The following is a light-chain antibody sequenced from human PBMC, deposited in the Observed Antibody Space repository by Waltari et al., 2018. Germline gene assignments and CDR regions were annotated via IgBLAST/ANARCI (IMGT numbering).Light chain of an antibody. J-gene: IGKJ2*01. Sequence: DIVMTPSPASLAVSLGGRATLNCKPRQSVLYSSNTKNYLAWYQQKPGQPPKLLIYWASTRESGVPDQFSGSGSGTDFTLTISGLQAEDVAVYYCQQYYTTPYTFGQGTKLEIK. CDR1: QSVLYSSNTKNY. CDR2: WAS. CDR3: QQYYTTPYT. V-gene: IGKV4-1*01.